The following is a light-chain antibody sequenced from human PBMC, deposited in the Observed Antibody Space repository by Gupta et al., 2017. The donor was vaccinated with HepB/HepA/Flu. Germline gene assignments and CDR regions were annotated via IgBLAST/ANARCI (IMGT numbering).Light chain of an antibody. V-gene: IGKV2-30*01. J-gene: IGKJ2*01. CDR1: EGRGNSDGNQC. Sequence: DGVMTQSPVSLTVTLGKPASISCRSSEGRGNSDGNQCLYWFQQRPGQSPRRLIDKDSNRDSGVPDSFSGSGSGTDFTLKISRVEAEDVGVYYCTQHEHCPHTFGQGTKVEIK. CDR3: TQHEHCPHT. CDR2: KDS.